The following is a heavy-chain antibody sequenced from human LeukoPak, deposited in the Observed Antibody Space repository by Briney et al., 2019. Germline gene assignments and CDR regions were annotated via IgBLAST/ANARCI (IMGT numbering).Heavy chain of an antibody. J-gene: IGHJ1*01. CDR2: INHSGST. CDR1: GGSFSGYH. V-gene: IGHV4-34*01. Sequence: PSETLSLTCAVYGGSFSGYHWSWIRQPPGKGLEWIGEINHSGSTNYNPSLKSRVTMSVDTSKNQFSLKLSSVTAADTAVYYCARAAHRRPAEYFQHWGQGTLVTVSS. CDR3: ARAAHRRPAEYFQH.